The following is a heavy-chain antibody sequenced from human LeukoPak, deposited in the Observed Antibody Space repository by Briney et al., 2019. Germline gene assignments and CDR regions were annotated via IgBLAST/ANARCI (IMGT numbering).Heavy chain of an antibody. CDR2: LSADGNSN. D-gene: IGHD2-15*01. V-gene: IGHV3-30*04. Sequence: GGSLRLSCIASGFTLNNYPAMHWVRQAPGKGLEWVAALSADGNSNFYADSVKGRFTISRDISKNTLYLQMNSLRAEDTAVYYCAKDRGSGDTPRRVHYWGQGTLVTVSS. CDR1: GFTLNNYPA. J-gene: IGHJ4*02. CDR3: AKDRGSGDTPRRVHY.